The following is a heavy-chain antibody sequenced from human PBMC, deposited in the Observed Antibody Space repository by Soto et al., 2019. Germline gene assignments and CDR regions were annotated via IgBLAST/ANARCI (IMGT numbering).Heavy chain of an antibody. CDR1: GFTVSSNY. CDR3: AREADLGKTENHAFDI. J-gene: IGHJ3*02. V-gene: IGHV3-66*01. Sequence: PGGSLRLSCAASGFTVSSNYMSWFRQTSGKGLEWVSVINSGGSTYYADSAKVRFTITRDNSKNTLYLQMNSLRAEDTAVYYCAREADLGKTENHAFDIWGQGTTVTVSS. CDR2: INSGGST. D-gene: IGHD1-26*01.